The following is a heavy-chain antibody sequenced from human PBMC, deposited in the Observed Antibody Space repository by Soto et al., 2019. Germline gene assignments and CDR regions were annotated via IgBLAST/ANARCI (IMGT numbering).Heavy chain of an antibody. CDR2: ITTTGNGQ. D-gene: IGHD2-15*01. CDR1: GLSFSSYE. Sequence: EVQLVESGGGSVQPGGSLRLSCAASGLSFSSYEMTWVRQVPGKGLEWVSYITTTGNGQYYADSVKGRFTISRDNAKNSLYLQMNSLRVEDTGIYYCASWWAATRHGPGSDYWGQGTLVTVSS. CDR3: ASWWAATRHGPGSDY. J-gene: IGHJ4*02. V-gene: IGHV3-48*03.